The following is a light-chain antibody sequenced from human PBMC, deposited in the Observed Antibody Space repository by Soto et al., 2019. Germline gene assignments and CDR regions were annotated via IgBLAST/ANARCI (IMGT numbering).Light chain of an antibody. Sequence: QSALTQPASVSGSPGQSITISCTGTSSDVGGYNYVSWYQQHPGKAPKLMIYDVSNQPSGVSTRFSGSKSGNTASLTISGLQADDEADYYCSSYTSSSTLEFGGWTQLTVL. V-gene: IGLV2-14*01. CDR3: SSYTSSSTLE. CDR1: SSDVGGYNY. CDR2: DVS. J-gene: IGLJ3*02.